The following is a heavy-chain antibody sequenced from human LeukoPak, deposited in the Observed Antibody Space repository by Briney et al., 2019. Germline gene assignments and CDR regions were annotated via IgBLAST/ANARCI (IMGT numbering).Heavy chain of an antibody. D-gene: IGHD3-16*02. Sequence: GGSLRVSCAASGFTFSTYSMHWGRQGPGKGLEWGAFIWYDGRNKDHEDSVKGRFTISRDKSKNALCLQMNRLRAEETAVYYCARVPAGVIGMKDAFDIWGQGTMVTVSS. V-gene: IGHV3-30*02. J-gene: IGHJ3*02. CDR3: ARVPAGVIGMKDAFDI. CDR1: GFTFSTYS. CDR2: IWYDGRNK.